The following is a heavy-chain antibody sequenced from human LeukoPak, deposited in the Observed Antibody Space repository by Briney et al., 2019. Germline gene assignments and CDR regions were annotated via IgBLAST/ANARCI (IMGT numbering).Heavy chain of an antibody. V-gene: IGHV4-61*01. CDR1: GGSLSSGSYY. Sequence: SETLSLTCTVPGGSLSSGSYYWSWIRQPPGKGLEWIGYIYYSGSTNYNPSLKSRVTISVDTSKNQFSLKLSSVTAADTAVYYCARANSYGSGSYYAAWFDPWGQGTLVTVSS. CDR3: ARANSYGSGSYYAAWFDP. CDR2: IYYSGST. J-gene: IGHJ5*02. D-gene: IGHD3-10*01.